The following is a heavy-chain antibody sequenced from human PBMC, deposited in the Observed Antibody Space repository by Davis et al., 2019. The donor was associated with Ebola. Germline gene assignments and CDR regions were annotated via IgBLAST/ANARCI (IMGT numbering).Heavy chain of an antibody. CDR3: ARQKGHSYYYYYGMDV. Sequence: PSETLSLTCAVYGGSFSGYYWSWIRQPPGKGLEWIGEINHSGSTNYNPSLKSRVTISVDTSKNQFSLKLSSVTAADTAVYYCARQKGHSYYYYYGMDVWGQGTTVTVSS. CDR2: INHSGST. V-gene: IGHV4-34*01. D-gene: IGHD2-21*01. J-gene: IGHJ6*02. CDR1: GGSFSGYY.